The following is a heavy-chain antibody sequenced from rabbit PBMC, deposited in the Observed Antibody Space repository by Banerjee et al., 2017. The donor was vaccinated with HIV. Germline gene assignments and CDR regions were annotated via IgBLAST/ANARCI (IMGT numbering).Heavy chain of an antibody. CDR2: IYTGSGNT. CDR1: GFTISSNYW. D-gene: IGHD6-1*01. CDR3: ARGSDCTYGYTDCAFRL. Sequence: QEQLEESGGDLVKPEGSLTLTCTASGFTISSNYWMCWVRQAPGKGLEWIGCIYTGSGNTYYASWVNGRFTISRSTSLNTVTLKMTSLTAADTATHFCARGSDCTYGYTDCAFRLWGPGTLVTVS. J-gene: IGHJ6*01. V-gene: IGHV1S43*01.